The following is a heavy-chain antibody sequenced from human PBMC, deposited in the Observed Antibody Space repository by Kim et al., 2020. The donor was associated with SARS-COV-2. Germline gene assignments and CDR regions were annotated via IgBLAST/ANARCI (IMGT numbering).Heavy chain of an antibody. CDR2: ISGSGDDT. D-gene: IGHD1-26*01. Sequence: GGSLRLSCGASGFTFNTYAMSWVRQAPGKGLEWVSAISGSGDDTYYADSVRGRFTISRDNSKNTLYLQLNSLRAEDTAVYYCAKDELSGPPSITCSEWEECIAEVSGHTGTYWGSFDYWGQGTLLTVSS. CDR1: GFTFNTYA. CDR3: AKDELSGPPSITCSEWEECIAEVSGHTGTYWGSFDY. V-gene: IGHV3-23*01. J-gene: IGHJ4*02.